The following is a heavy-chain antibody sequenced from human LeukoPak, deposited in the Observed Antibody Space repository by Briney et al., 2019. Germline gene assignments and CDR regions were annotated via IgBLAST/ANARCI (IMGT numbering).Heavy chain of an antibody. Sequence: GASVKVSCKASGGTFSSYAISWVRQAPGQGLEWMGGIIPIFGTANYAQKFQGRVTITADESTSTAYMELSSLRSVDTPVYYCARGRTTVPHFDYWGQGTLVTVSS. J-gene: IGHJ4*02. CDR2: IIPIFGTA. D-gene: IGHD4-17*01. V-gene: IGHV1-69*13. CDR1: GGTFSSYA. CDR3: ARGRTTVPHFDY.